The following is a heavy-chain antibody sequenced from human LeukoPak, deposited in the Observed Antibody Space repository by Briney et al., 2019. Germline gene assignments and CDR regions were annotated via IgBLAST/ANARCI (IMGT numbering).Heavy chain of an antibody. CDR1: GGSFSGYY. V-gene: IGHV4-34*01. J-gene: IGHJ5*02. Sequence: SETLSLTCAVYGGSFSGYYWSWIRQPPGKGLEWIGEINHSGSTNYNPSLKSRVTISVDTSKNQFSLKLSSVTAADTAVYYCARHEPGSYDFWSGYYVDLFDPWGQGTLVTVSS. CDR3: ARHEPGSYDFWSGYYVDLFDP. D-gene: IGHD3-3*01. CDR2: INHSGST.